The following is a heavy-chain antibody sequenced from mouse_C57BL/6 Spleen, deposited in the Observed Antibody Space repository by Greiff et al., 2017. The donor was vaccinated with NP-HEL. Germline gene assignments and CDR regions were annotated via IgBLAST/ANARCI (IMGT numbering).Heavy chain of an antibody. Sequence: VQLQQPGAELVKPGASVKMSCKASGYTFTSYWITWVKQRPGQGLEWIGDIYPGSGSTNYNEKFKSKATLTVDKSSSTAYMQLSSLTSEDSAVYYCARWGEDYGGYWGQGTTLTVSS. CDR2: IYPGSGST. D-gene: IGHD1-2*01. CDR3: ARWGEDYGGY. J-gene: IGHJ2*01. CDR1: GYTFTSYW. V-gene: IGHV1-55*01.